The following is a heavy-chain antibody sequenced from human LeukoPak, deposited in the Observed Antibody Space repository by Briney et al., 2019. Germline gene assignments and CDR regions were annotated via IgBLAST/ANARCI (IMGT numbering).Heavy chain of an antibody. CDR2: ISSSGNTI. V-gene: IGHV3-48*03. J-gene: IGHJ4*02. Sequence: GGSLRLSCAASGFTFSSYEMNWVRQAPGKGLEWVSYISSSGNTIYYADSVKGRFTISRDNAKNSLYLLMNSLRAEDTAVYYCARALRTVWGYYFDYWGQGTLVTVSS. D-gene: IGHD4-17*01. CDR1: GFTFSSYE. CDR3: ARALRTVWGYYFDY.